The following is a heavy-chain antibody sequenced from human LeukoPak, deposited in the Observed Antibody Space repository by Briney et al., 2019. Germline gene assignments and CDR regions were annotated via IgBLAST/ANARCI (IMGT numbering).Heavy chain of an antibody. J-gene: IGHJ4*02. V-gene: IGHV4-34*01. CDR1: GGSFSDYY. Sequence: SETLSLTCGVYGGSFSDYYWSWIRQPPGKGLEWIGEINHSGSTNYNPSLKSRVTISVDTSKNQFSLKLSSVTAADTAVYYCARQQTLLDYWGQGTLVTVSS. CDR3: ARQQTLLDY. D-gene: IGHD6-13*01. CDR2: INHSGST.